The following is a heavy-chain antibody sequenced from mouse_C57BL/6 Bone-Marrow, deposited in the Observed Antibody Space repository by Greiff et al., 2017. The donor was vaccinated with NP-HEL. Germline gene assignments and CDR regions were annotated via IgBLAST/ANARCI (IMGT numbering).Heavy chain of an antibody. D-gene: IGHD2-2*01. CDR2: INPDSSTI. V-gene: IGHV4-1*01. CDR3: ARPVWLRRGDYYAMDY. Sequence: EVKLVESGGGLVQPGGSLKLSCAASGIDFSRYWMSWVRRAPGKGLEWIGEINPDSSTINYAPSLKDKFIISRDNAKNTLYLQMSKVRSEDTALYYCARPVWLRRGDYYAMDYWGQGTSVTVSS. CDR1: GIDFSRYW. J-gene: IGHJ4*01.